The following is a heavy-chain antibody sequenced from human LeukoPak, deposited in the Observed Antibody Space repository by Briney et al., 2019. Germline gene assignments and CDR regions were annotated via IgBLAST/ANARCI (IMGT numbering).Heavy chain of an antibody. J-gene: IGHJ3*02. CDR3: ARRGVAGPFGAFDI. V-gene: IGHV4-39*01. Sequence: GSLRLSCAASGFTFSSYSMNWVRQAPGKGLEWIGSIYYSGSTYYNPSLKSRVTISVDTSKNQFSLKLSSVTAADTAVYYCARRGVAGPFGAFDIWGQGTMVTVSS. CDR2: IYYSGST. D-gene: IGHD6-19*01. CDR1: GFTFSSYSMN.